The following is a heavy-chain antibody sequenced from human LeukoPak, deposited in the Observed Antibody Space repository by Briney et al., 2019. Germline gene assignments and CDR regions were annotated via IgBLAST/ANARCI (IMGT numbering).Heavy chain of an antibody. D-gene: IGHD3-10*01. CDR2: IYYSGTT. J-gene: IGHJ6*03. CDR1: GGSFSSSDYY. Sequence: SETLSLTCTVAGGSFSSSDYYWGWIRQPPGKGLEWIGSIYYSGTTYYNPSLKSRVTISVDTSKNQFSLKLSSVTAADTAVYYCARHPYYYGSGTNYYYYMDVWGKGTTVTISS. V-gene: IGHV4-39*01. CDR3: ARHPYYYGSGTNYYYYMDV.